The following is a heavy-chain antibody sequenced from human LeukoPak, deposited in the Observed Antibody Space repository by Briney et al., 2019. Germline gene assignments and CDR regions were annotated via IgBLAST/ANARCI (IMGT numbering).Heavy chain of an antibody. Sequence: ASVKVSCKASGYTFTGYYMHWVRQAPGQGLEWMGWINPNSGGTNYAQKFQGRVTMTRDTSINTAYMELSRLRSDDTAVYYCAKTPPVSPYYLDYWGQGTLVTVSS. CDR2: INPNSGGT. D-gene: IGHD3-16*01. CDR1: GYTFTGYY. J-gene: IGHJ4*02. V-gene: IGHV1-2*02. CDR3: AKTPPVSPYYLDY.